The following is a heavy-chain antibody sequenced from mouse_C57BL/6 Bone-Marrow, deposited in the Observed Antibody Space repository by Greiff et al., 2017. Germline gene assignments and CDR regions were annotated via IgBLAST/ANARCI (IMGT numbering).Heavy chain of an antibody. CDR1: GYTFTSYG. J-gene: IGHJ4*01. V-gene: IGHV1-81*01. CDR3: ARGGDYYAMDY. Sequence: VQLQQSGAELARPGASVKLSCKASGYTFTSYGISWVKQRTGQGLEWIGEIYPRSGNTYYNEQFKGKATLTADKSSSTAYMELRSLTSEDSAVDFCARGGDYYAMDYWGQGTSVTVSS. CDR2: IYPRSGNT.